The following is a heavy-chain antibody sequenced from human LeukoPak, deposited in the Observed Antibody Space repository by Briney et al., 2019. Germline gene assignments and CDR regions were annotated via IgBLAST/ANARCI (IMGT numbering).Heavy chain of an antibody. Sequence: LETLSLTCTVSGGSISSSSYYWGWIRQPPGKGLEWIGSIYYSGSTYYNPSLKSRVTISVDTSKNQFSLKLSSVTAADTAVYYCARSYYDSSGYPDAFDIWGQGTMVTVSS. CDR1: GGSISSSSYY. J-gene: IGHJ3*02. D-gene: IGHD3-22*01. V-gene: IGHV4-39*01. CDR3: ARSYYDSSGYPDAFDI. CDR2: IYYSGST.